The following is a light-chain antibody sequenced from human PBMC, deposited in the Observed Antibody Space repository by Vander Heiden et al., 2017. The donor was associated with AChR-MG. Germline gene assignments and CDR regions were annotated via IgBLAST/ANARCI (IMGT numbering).Light chain of an antibody. CDR3: QQRSNWPPKIP. Sequence: IVLTQSPATMSLSPGERAPLSCRASQGVSSYLALYLQKPGQAPRLRIYDASNRATGIPSRFSGSGSVTDFTLTISSLEPEDFAVYYGQQRSNWPPKIPFGQGTRLEIK. CDR1: QGVSSY. V-gene: IGKV3-11*01. CDR2: DAS. J-gene: IGKJ5*01.